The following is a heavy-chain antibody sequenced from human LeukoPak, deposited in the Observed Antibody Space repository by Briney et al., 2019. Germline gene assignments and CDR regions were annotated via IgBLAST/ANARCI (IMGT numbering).Heavy chain of an antibody. CDR3: AREGGSYFSAPFDY. J-gene: IGHJ4*02. V-gene: IGHV4-38-2*02. CDR1: GYSISSGYY. D-gene: IGHD1-26*01. Sequence: SETLSLTCAVSGYSISSGYYWGWIRQPPGKGLERIGSIYHSGSTYYNPSLKSRVTISVDTSKNQFSLKLSSVTAADTAVYYCAREGGSYFSAPFDYWGQGTLVTVSS. CDR2: IYHSGST.